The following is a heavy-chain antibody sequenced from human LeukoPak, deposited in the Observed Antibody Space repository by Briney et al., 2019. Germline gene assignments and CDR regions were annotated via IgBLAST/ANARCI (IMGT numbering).Heavy chain of an antibody. Sequence: SETLSLTCTVSGGSISGYFWTWIRQPAGKGLEWIGRIYTSGTTNYNPSLKSRVTMSVDTSKNQFSLKLTSVTAADTAVYFCARFRDTVNIIDYWGQGTPVTVSS. J-gene: IGHJ4*02. D-gene: IGHD5-24*01. CDR2: IYTSGTT. CDR1: GGSISGYF. V-gene: IGHV4-4*07. CDR3: ARFRDTVNIIDY.